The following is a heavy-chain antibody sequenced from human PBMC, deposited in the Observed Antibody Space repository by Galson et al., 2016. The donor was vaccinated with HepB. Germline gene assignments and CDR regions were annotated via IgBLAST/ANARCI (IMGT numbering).Heavy chain of an antibody. CDR3: ARDRDARPYDY. CDR2: IGTDGRS. D-gene: IGHD5-24*01. J-gene: IGHJ4*02. V-gene: IGHV3-74*01. Sequence: SLRLSCAASGFTFSRSWMSWVRQAPGKGLVWVSRIGTDGRSNYADSVKGRFTISRDNSKNTLYLQMNSLRAEDTAIDYCARDRDARPYDYWGQGTLVIVSS. CDR1: GFTFSRSW.